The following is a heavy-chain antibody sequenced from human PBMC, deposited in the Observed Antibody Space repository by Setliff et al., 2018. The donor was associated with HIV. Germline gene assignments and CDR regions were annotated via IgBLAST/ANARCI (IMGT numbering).Heavy chain of an antibody. CDR2: ISSTSIYI. V-gene: IGHV3-21*01. CDR3: ARDVVVAATSWFDP. D-gene: IGHD2-15*01. J-gene: IGHJ5*02. CDR1: GFTFSRYS. Sequence: PGESLKISCAASGFTFSRYSMNWVRQAPGKGLEWVSSISSTSIYIYYADSVKGRFTISRDNAKNSLYLQMNSLRAEDTAVYYCARDVVVAATSWFDPWGQGTLVTVSS.